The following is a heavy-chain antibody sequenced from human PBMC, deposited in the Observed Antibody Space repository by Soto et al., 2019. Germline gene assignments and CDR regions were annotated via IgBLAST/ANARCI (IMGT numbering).Heavy chain of an antibody. D-gene: IGHD5-18*01. Sequence: GASVKVSCKASGGTFSSYAISWVRQAPGQGLEWMGGIIPIFGTANYAQKFQGRVTITADESTSTAYMELSSLRSEDTAVYYCARMTAMVTPYFDYWGQGTLGTVSS. V-gene: IGHV1-69*13. CDR1: GGTFSSYA. CDR3: ARMTAMVTPYFDY. J-gene: IGHJ4*02. CDR2: IIPIFGTA.